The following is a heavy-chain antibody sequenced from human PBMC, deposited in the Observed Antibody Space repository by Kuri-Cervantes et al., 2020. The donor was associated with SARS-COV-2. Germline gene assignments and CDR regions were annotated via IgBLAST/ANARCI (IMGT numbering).Heavy chain of an antibody. CDR2: LNPDTGNT. J-gene: IGHJ4*02. CDR3: ARSPVGGNSVDHFDY. CDR1: GYSFSTYD. D-gene: IGHD4-23*01. V-gene: IGHV1-8*03. Sequence: ASVKVSCKASGYSFSTYDINWVRQAAGQGLEWMGWLNPDTGNTGNAKKFQGRVTITTDESTSTAYMELSSLRSEDTAVYYCARSPVGGNSVDHFDYWGQGTLVTVSS.